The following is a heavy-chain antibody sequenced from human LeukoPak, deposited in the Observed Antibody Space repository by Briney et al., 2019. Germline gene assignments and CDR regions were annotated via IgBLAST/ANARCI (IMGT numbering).Heavy chain of an antibody. CDR3: ARVSPRRQLLLSV. D-gene: IGHD2-2*01. Sequence: PSETLSLTCTVSGGSISSYYWSWIRQPAGKGLEWIGRIYSSGSTKYNPSLQSRVTLSVDTSKNQFSLKVSSVTAADTAVYYCARVSPRRQLLLSVWGQGTLVTVSS. J-gene: IGHJ4*02. CDR2: IYSSGST. V-gene: IGHV4-4*07. CDR1: GGSISSYY.